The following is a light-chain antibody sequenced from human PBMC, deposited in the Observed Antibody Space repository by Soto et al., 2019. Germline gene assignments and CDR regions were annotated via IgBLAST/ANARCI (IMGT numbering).Light chain of an antibody. Sequence: GDRIPLNCRASQSISTWLAWYQQKPGEAPKLLIYASSNLQSGVPARFSGSGSGTDFTLTISSLQPEDFATYYCLQKYFYPFTFGPGTKVDIK. CDR1: QSISTW. V-gene: IGKV1-6*01. CDR2: ASS. CDR3: LQKYFYPFT. J-gene: IGKJ3*01.